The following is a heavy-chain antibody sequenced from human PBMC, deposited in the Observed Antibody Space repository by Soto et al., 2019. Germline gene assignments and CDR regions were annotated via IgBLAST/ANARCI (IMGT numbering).Heavy chain of an antibody. D-gene: IGHD6-13*01. CDR3: ARDGRSSSWYYDLHAFDI. CDR1: GGSISSYY. CDR2: IYYSGRT. V-gene: IGHV4-59*01. Sequence: QVQLQESGPGLVKPSETLSLTCTVSGGSISSYYWSWIRQPPGKGLEWIGYIYYSGRTNYNPSLKSRVTISVDTSKNQFSLKLSSVTAADTAVYYCARDGRSSSWYYDLHAFDIWGQGTMVTVSS. J-gene: IGHJ3*02.